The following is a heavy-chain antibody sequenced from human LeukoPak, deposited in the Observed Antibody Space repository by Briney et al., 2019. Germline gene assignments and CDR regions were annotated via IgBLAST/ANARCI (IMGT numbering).Heavy chain of an antibody. D-gene: IGHD3-22*01. CDR1: GGTFSSYA. CDR2: IIPIFGTA. CDR3: ARRSYYDSSGYYEEGYYFDY. V-gene: IGHV1-69*13. J-gene: IGHJ4*02. Sequence: SVKVSCKASGGTFSSYAISWVRQAPGQGLAWMGGIIPIFGTANYAQKFQGRVTITADESTSTAYMELSSLRSEDTAVYYCARRSYYDSSGYYEEGYYFDYWGQGTLVTVFS.